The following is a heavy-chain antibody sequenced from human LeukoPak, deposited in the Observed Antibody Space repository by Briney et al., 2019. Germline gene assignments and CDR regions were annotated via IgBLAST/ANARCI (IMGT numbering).Heavy chain of an antibody. V-gene: IGHV3-21*01. CDR1: GFTFSSYS. J-gene: IGHJ4*02. Sequence: PGGSLRLSCAASGFTFSSYSMNWVRQAPGKGLEWVSSISSSSSYMYYADSVKGRFTISRDNAKNSLYLQMNSLRAEDTAVYYCARKATGVLYYFDYWGKGTLVTVSS. CDR3: ARKATGVLYYFDY. CDR2: ISSSSSYM. D-gene: IGHD2-8*02.